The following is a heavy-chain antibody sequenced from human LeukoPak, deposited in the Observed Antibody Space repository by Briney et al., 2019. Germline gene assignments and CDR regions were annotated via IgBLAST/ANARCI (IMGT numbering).Heavy chain of an antibody. V-gene: IGHV1-2*02. CDR2: INPNSGGT. J-gene: IGHJ6*03. D-gene: IGHD2-15*01. Sequence: ASVKVSCKASGYTFTGYYMHWVRQAPGQGLEWMGWINPNSGGTNYAQKFQGRVTMTRDTSISTAYMELSRLRSDDTAVYYCARDPAPRVVMAYYYYYYYMDVWGKGTTVTVSS. CDR1: GYTFTGYY. CDR3: ARDPAPRVVMAYYYYYYYMDV.